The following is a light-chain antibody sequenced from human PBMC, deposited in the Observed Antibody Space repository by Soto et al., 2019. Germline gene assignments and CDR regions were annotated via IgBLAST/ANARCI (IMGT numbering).Light chain of an antibody. V-gene: IGKV1D-12*01. J-gene: IGKJ5*01. CDR1: QSISSW. Sequence: DIQVTQAPFSVSASVGGRVPLTCRASQSISSWLAWYQQKPGKAPNLLIHTASSLQTGVPSRFSGSGSGTEFTLTISSLQPEDFATYYCQQRHSYPITFGQGTRLEIK. CDR3: QQRHSYPIT. CDR2: TAS.